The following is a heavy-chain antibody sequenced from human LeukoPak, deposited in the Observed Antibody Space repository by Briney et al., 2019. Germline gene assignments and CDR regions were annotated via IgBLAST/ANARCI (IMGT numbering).Heavy chain of an antibody. V-gene: IGHV3-7*01. D-gene: IGHD3-10*01. CDR3: ARVGPPYYYGSADQGRREYYFDY. J-gene: IGHJ4*02. CDR1: GFTFSNYW. Sequence: GGSLRLSCAASGFTFSNYWMSWVRQAPGKGLEWVANIRKDGSETYYMDSVRGRFTISRDNARNSLYLQMNSLRAEDTAVYYCARVGPPYYYGSADQGRREYYFDYWGQGTLVTVSS. CDR2: IRKDGSET.